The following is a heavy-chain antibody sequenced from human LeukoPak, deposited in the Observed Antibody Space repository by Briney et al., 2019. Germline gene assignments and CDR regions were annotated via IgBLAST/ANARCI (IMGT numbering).Heavy chain of an antibody. V-gene: IGHV1-69*13. CDR3: ARDPRLTTVTTIRWTGYWYFDL. CDR1: GGTFSSYA. J-gene: IGHJ2*01. Sequence: SVTVSCKASGGTFSSYAISWVRQAPGQGLEWMGGIIPIFGTANYAQKFQGRVTITADESTSTAYTELSSLRSEDTAVYYCARDPRLTTVTTIRWTGYWYFDLWGRGTLVTVSS. D-gene: IGHD4-17*01. CDR2: IIPIFGTA.